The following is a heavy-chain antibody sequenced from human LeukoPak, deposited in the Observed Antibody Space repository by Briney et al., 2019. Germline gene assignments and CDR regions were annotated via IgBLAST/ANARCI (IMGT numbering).Heavy chain of an antibody. J-gene: IGHJ4*02. CDR3: ARESRYSSGSQVDY. V-gene: IGHV4-4*02. CDR1: GGSISSSNW. D-gene: IGHD6-19*01. Sequence: PSQTLSLTCTVSGGSISSSNWWSWVRQPPGKGLEWIGEIYHSGSTNYNPSLKSRVTISVDKSKNQFSLKLSSVTAADTAVYYCARESRYSSGSQVDYWGQGTLVTVSS. CDR2: IYHSGST.